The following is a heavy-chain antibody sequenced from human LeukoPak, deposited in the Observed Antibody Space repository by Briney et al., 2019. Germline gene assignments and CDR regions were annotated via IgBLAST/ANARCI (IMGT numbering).Heavy chain of an antibody. CDR3: ARGGTFVSDY. J-gene: IGHJ4*02. Sequence: PGGSLRLSCAASGFTFSTFWMSWVRQAPGKGLEWVANIKQDGSEKYYVDSMKGRSTVSRDNAKNSLYLQMDSLRAEDTAVYYCARGGTFVSDYWGQGTLVTVSS. D-gene: IGHD1-1*01. CDR2: IKQDGSEK. CDR1: GFTFSTFW. V-gene: IGHV3-7*01.